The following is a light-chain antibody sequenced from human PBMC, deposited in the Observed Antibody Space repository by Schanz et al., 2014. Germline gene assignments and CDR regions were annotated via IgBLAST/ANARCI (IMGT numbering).Light chain of an antibody. J-gene: IGKJ1*01. CDR2: GAS. Sequence: EIVLTQSPGTLSLSPGERATLSCRASQSVSSSYLAWYQQKPGQAPRLLIYGASTRATGSPARFSGSGSGTEFTLTISSLQSEDFAVYYCQQYNSWPRTFGQGTKVEIK. CDR1: QSVSSSY. V-gene: IGKV3-15*01. CDR3: QQYNSWPRT.